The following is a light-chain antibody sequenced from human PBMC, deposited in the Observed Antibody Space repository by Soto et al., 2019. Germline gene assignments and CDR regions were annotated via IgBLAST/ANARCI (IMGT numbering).Light chain of an antibody. V-gene: IGLV1-40*01. CDR3: QSYDSSLSGSGV. CDR1: SSNIGAGYD. CDR2: VSS. Sequence: QSVLTQPPSVSGAPGQRVTISCTGSSSNIGAGYDVHWYQQLPGTAPKLLIYVSSNRPSGVPDRFSGSKSGTSASLAITGLQAEDEAEYYCQSYDSSLSGSGVFGGGTKLTVL. J-gene: IGLJ3*02.